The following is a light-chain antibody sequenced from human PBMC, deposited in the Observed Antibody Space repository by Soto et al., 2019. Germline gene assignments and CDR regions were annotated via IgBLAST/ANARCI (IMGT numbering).Light chain of an antibody. CDR3: SSYTSSSALVV. V-gene: IGLV2-14*01. CDR2: DVS. J-gene: IGLJ2*01. Sequence: QSALTQPASVSGSPGQSITISCTGTSSDVGGYNYVSWYQQHPGKAPKLMIYDVSNRPSGVSNRFSGSKSGNTASLTISGRQAEDEADYCCSSYTSSSALVVFGGGTQLTVL. CDR1: SSDVGGYNY.